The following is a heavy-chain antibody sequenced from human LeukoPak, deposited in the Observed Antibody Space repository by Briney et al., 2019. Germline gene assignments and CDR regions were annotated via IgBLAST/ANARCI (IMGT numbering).Heavy chain of an antibody. CDR1: GGSISSSY. Sequence: SETLSLTCTVSGGSISSSYWSWIRQPPGKGLEWIGCIYHSGSTSYNPPLKSRVAISLDTSKNQFSLKLSSVTAADTAVYYCARGPFGGGPHYYYSGMDVWGQGTTVTVSS. CDR3: ARGPFGGGPHYYYSGMDV. D-gene: IGHD3-16*01. J-gene: IGHJ6*02. CDR2: IYHSGST. V-gene: IGHV4-59*01.